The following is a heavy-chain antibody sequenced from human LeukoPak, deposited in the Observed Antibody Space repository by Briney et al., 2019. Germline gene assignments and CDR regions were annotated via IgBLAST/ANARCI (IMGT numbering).Heavy chain of an antibody. Sequence: GSSVKVSCKASGGTFSSYAISWVRQAPGQGLEWMGGIIPIFGTANYAQKFQGRVTITADESTSTAYMELSSLRSEDTAVYYCARDFPSGVRGVISYGMDVWGKGTTVTVSS. J-gene: IGHJ6*04. CDR1: GGTFSSYA. D-gene: IGHD3-10*01. CDR3: ARDFPSGVRGVISYGMDV. CDR2: IIPIFGTA. V-gene: IGHV1-69*01.